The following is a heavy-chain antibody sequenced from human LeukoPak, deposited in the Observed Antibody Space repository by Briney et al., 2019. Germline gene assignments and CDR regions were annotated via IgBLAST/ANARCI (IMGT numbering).Heavy chain of an antibody. CDR2: ISNDGTST. D-gene: IGHD3-3*01. J-gene: IGHJ6*03. Sequence: GGSPRLSCAVSGLTFSNYWMHWVRQAPGKGLVWVSRISNDGTSTSYADSVKGRFTISRDNAKNTLYLQMNSLRAEDTAVYYCARGPSIDDFWSGYYWDYYYYMDVWGKGTTVTVSS. V-gene: IGHV3-74*01. CDR3: ARGPSIDDFWSGYYWDYYYYMDV. CDR1: GLTFSNYW.